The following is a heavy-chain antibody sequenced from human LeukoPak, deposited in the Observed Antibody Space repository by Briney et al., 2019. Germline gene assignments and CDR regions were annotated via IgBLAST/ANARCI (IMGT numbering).Heavy chain of an antibody. CDR3: TRDAGFLEWLLIDY. Sequence: GGXLRLSCTASGFTFGDYAMSWVRQAPGKGLEWVGFIRSKAYGGTTEYAASVKGRFTISRDDSKSIAYLQMNSLKTEDTAVYYCTRDAGFLEWLLIDYWGQGTLVTVSS. V-gene: IGHV3-49*04. CDR1: GFTFGDYA. J-gene: IGHJ4*02. CDR2: IRSKAYGGTT. D-gene: IGHD3-3*01.